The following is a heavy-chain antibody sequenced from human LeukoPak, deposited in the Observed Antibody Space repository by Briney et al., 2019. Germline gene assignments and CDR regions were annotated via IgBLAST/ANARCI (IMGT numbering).Heavy chain of an antibody. J-gene: IGHJ4*02. D-gene: IGHD3-3*01. CDR2: IYYSGST. CDR1: GGSISSGDYY. Sequence: PSETLSLTCTVSGGSISSGDYYWSWIRQPPGKGLKWIGYIYYSGSTYYNPSLKSRVTISVDTSKNQFSLKLSSVTAADTAVYYCARHPIWSGYPILYFDYWGQGTLVTVSS. V-gene: IGHV4-30-4*08. CDR3: ARHPIWSGYPILYFDY.